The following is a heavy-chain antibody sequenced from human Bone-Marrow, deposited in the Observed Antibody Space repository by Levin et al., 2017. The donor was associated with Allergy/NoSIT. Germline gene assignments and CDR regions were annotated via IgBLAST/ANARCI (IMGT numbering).Heavy chain of an antibody. V-gene: IGHV4-39*01. CDR2: IYYSGST. Sequence: SETLSLTCTVSGGSISSSSYYWGWIRQPPGTGLEWIGSIYYSGSTYYNPSLKSRVTISVDTSKNQFSLKLSSVTAADTAVYYCARRPQPASTTVTTPWDYWGQGTLVTVSS. CDR3: ARRPQPASTTVTTPWDY. D-gene: IGHD4-17*01. J-gene: IGHJ4*02. CDR1: GGSISSSSYY.